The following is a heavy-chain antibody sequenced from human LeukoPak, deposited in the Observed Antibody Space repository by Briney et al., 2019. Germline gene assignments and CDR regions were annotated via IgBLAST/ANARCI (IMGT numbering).Heavy chain of an antibody. V-gene: IGHV4-59*08. CDR3: ATHTNNYYDSSGYSDY. CDR1: GGSISSYY. Sequence: SETLSLTCTVSGGSISSYYWSWIRQPPGKGLEWIGYIYYSGTTNYNPSYKSRVTISVDTSKNQFSLKLSSVTAADTAVYYCATHTNNYYDSSGYSDYWGQGTLVTVSS. CDR2: IYYSGTT. D-gene: IGHD3-22*01. J-gene: IGHJ4*02.